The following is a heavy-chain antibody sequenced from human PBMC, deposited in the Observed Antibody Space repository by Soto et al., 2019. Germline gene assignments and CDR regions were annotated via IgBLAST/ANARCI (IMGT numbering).Heavy chain of an antibody. CDR3: AADTGDIEVVPATT. CDR1: GLNCEKCS. D-gene: IGHD2-15*01. Sequence: GGSLGLSCASSGLNCEKCSINWVRQPPGKGPEWLASISPASTYIRYADSVKGRFTISRDNARNSLSLQMMSLRADDTAMYFCAADTGDIEVVPATTWGQGTLVTVSS. V-gene: IGHV3-21*04. J-gene: IGHJ4*02. CDR2: ISPASTYI.